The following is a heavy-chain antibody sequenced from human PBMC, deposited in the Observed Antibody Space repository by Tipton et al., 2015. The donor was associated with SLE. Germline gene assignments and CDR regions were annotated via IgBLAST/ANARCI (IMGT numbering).Heavy chain of an antibody. CDR3: ARGRWQEYSQH. J-gene: IGHJ1*01. Sequence: TLSLTCGVYGGSFSAYYWSWIRQPPGKGLEWIGEINHSGSTNYNPSLKSRVTMSVDTSKNQFSLKLSSVTAADTAVYYCARGRWQEYSQHWGQGTLVTVSS. CDR2: INHSGST. D-gene: IGHD5-24*01. CDR1: GGSFSAYY. V-gene: IGHV4-34*01.